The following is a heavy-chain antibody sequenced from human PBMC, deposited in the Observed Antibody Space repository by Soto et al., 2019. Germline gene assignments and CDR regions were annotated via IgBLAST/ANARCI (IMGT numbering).Heavy chain of an antibody. CDR3: AREPATAKPEGVDF. Sequence: ASVKVSCKAXGYTFSDYYIHWVRQAPGQGLEWMGWINPNSGGTKYAPKFQGGVTMTRDTSITTAYMELSRLRSGDTAVYYCAREPATAKPEGVDFWGQGTLVTVSS. CDR1: GYTFSDYY. J-gene: IGHJ4*02. V-gene: IGHV1-2*02. D-gene: IGHD1-1*01. CDR2: INPNSGGT.